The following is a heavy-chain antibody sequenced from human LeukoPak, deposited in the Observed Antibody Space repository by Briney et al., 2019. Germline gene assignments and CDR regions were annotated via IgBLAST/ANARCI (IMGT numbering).Heavy chain of an antibody. CDR2: IYHSGST. V-gene: IGHV4-38-2*01. Sequence: NPSETLSLTXAVSGYSISSGYYWGWIRQPPGKGLEWIGSIYHSGSTYYNPSLKSRVTISVDTSKNQFSLKLSSVTAADTAVYYCARRLQPFDYWGQGTLVTVSS. CDR1: GYSISSGYY. D-gene: IGHD4-11*01. J-gene: IGHJ4*02. CDR3: ARRLQPFDY.